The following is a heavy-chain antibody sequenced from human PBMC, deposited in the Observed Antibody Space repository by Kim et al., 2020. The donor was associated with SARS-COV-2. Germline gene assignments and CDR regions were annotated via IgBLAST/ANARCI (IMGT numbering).Heavy chain of an antibody. V-gene: IGHV3-30*04. CDR3: ARDIASYSSGWIYYYYG. Sequence: GGSLRLSCAASGFTFSSYGMHWVRQAPGKGLEWVAVISYDGSEKNYVDSVKGRFTISRDNSKNTLYLQMNSLRVEDTAVYYCARDIASYSSGWIYYYYG. CDR1: GFTFSSYG. CDR2: ISYDGSEK. D-gene: IGHD6-19*01. J-gene: IGHJ6*01.